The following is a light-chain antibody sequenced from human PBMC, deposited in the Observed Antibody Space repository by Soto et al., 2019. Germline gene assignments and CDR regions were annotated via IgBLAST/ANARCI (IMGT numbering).Light chain of an antibody. V-gene: IGLV2-8*01. CDR3: SSYAGSNNFDV. J-gene: IGLJ1*01. CDR2: EVS. CDR1: SSDVGVYNY. Sequence: QSVLTQPPSASGSPGQSVTISCTGTSSDVGVYNYVSWYQQHPGKAPKLMIYEVSKRPSGVPDRFSGSRSGNTASLTVSGLQAEDEADYYCSSYAGSNNFDVFGTGTKVTVL.